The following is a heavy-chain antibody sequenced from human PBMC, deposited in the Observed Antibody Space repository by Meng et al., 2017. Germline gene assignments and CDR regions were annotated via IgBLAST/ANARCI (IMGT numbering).Heavy chain of an antibody. D-gene: IGHD2-2*02. CDR2: INPNSGGT. CDR3: AREGDCSSTSCYTEFHYYGMDV. J-gene: IGHJ6*02. Sequence: ASVKVSCKASGYTFTGYYMHWVRQAPGQGLEWMGRINPNSGGTNYAQKFQGRVTMTRDTSISTAYMELSRLRSDDTAVYYCAREGDCSSTSCYTEFHYYGMDVWGQGTTVNVSS. V-gene: IGHV1-2*06. CDR1: GYTFTGYY.